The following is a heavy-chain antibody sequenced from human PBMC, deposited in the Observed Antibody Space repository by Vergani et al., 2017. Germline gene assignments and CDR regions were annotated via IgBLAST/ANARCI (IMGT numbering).Heavy chain of an antibody. CDR1: GGSISSSSYY. D-gene: IGHD3-16*01. CDR3: ARGRGDPIYYFDY. CDR2: IYYSGST. J-gene: IGHJ4*02. V-gene: IGHV4-39*07. Sequence: QLQLQESGPGLVKPSETLSLTCTVSGGSISSSSYYWGWIRQPPGKGLEWIGSIYYSGSTYYNPSLKSRVTISVDTSKKQFSLKLSSVIAADTAVYYCARGRGDPIYYFDYWGQGTLVTVSS.